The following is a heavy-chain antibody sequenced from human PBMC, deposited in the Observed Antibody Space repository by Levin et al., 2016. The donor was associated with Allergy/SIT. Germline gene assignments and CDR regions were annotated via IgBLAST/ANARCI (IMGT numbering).Heavy chain of an antibody. J-gene: IGHJ4*02. CDR3: ARGGGDGYNDGPFDY. Sequence: GSLRLSCTVSGGSISSYYWSWIRQPPGKGLEWIGYIYYSGSTNYNPSLKSRVTISVDTSKNQFSLKLSSVTAADTAVYYCARGGGDGYNDGPFDYWGQGTLVTVSS. CDR1: GGSISSYY. V-gene: IGHV4-59*01. CDR2: IYYSGST. D-gene: IGHD5-24*01.